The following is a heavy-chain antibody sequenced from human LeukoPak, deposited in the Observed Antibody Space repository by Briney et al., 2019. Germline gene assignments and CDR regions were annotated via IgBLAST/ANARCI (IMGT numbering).Heavy chain of an antibody. D-gene: IGHD5-18*01. J-gene: IGHJ4*02. CDR1: GFAFDEHG. V-gene: IGHV3-20*04. Sequence: GGSLRLSCTASGFAFDEHGMSWVRQVPGKGLEWVSGINWSGGSTGRFTISRDNAKNSLYLQMDSLRAEDTAVYYCARTYSLDHWGQGTLVTVSS. CDR2: INWSGGST. CDR3: ARTYSLDH.